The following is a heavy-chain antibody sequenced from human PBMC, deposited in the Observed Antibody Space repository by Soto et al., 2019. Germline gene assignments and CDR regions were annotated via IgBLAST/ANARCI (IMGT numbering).Heavy chain of an antibody. Sequence: PGGSLRLSCAASGFTFSSYGMHWVRQAPGKGLEWVAVISYDGSNKYYADSVKGRFTISRDNSKNTLYLQMNSLRAEDTAVYYCAKEGSGSYAKWGPDYYYGMDVWGQGTTVTVSS. CDR3: AKEGSGSYAKWGPDYYYGMDV. J-gene: IGHJ6*02. CDR2: ISYDGSNK. D-gene: IGHD1-26*01. CDR1: GFTFSSYG. V-gene: IGHV3-30*18.